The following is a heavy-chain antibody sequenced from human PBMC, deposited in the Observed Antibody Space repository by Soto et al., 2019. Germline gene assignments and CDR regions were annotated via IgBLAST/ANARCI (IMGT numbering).Heavy chain of an antibody. D-gene: IGHD3-9*01. V-gene: IGHV6-1*01. CDR1: RDSVSSNSAA. Sequence: SQTLSLTCAISRDSVSSNSAACNWIRQSPSRSLEWLGRTYYRSKSFNNYALSVKSRITINTDTSKNQFSLQLNSVTPEDTAVYYCAIVPDILTGYYNPNWFDPWGQGTLVTVSS. J-gene: IGHJ5*02. CDR2: TYYRSKSFN. CDR3: AIVPDILTGYYNPNWFDP.